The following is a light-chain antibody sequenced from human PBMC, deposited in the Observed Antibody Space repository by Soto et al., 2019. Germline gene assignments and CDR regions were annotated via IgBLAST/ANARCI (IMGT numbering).Light chain of an antibody. CDR2: WAS. CDR3: QQYYSALLT. J-gene: IGKJ4*01. CDR1: QSVLYSSNNKNY. Sequence: DIVMTQSPDSLAVSLGERATINCKSSQSVLYSSNNKNYLAWYQQKPGQPPKLLIYWASSRESGVPDRFSGSGSETDFTLTISSLQAEVVAVYYCQQYYSALLTFGGGTKVEIK. V-gene: IGKV4-1*01.